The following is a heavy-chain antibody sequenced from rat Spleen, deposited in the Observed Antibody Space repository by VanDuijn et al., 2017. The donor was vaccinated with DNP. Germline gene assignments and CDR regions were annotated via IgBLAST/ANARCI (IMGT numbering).Heavy chain of an antibody. CDR3: TRATGFDY. V-gene: IGHV5-27*01. J-gene: IGHJ2*01. Sequence: EVQLVESGGGLVQPGRSLKLSCAASGFTFSDSNMAWVRQAPTRGLEWVATINTGCFSTYYRDSVKGRFTVSRDNAEDTLYLQLHSLKSDDTATYYCTRATGFDYWGQGVMVTVSS. D-gene: IGHD4-2*01. CDR2: INTGCFST. CDR1: GFTFSDSN.